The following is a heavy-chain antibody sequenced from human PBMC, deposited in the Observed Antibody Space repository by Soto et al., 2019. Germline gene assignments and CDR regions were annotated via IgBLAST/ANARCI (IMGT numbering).Heavy chain of an antibody. V-gene: IGHV4-30-4*01. CDR1: GGSISSGDYY. CDR3: AREGIAAALFDP. Sequence: SETLSLTCTVSGGSISSGDYYWSWIRQPPGKGLEWIGYIYYSGSTYYNPSLKSRVTISVDTSKNQFSLKLSSVTAADTAVYYCAREGIAAALFDPWGQGTLVTVSS. D-gene: IGHD6-13*01. J-gene: IGHJ5*02. CDR2: IYYSGST.